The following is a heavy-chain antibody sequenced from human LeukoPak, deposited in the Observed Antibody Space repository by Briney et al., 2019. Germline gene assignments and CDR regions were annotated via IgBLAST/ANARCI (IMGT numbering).Heavy chain of an antibody. D-gene: IGHD5-24*01. CDR1: GYTFTSYY. CDR3: ARDKRVGYYFEY. J-gene: IGHJ4*02. V-gene: IGHV1-46*01. Sequence: ASVKVSCKASGYTFTSYYMHWVRQAPGQGLEWMGIINPSGGSTSYAQKFQGRVTMTRDKSPSTVYMELSSLRSEDTAVYYCARDKRVGYYFEYWGQGTLVTVSS. CDR2: INPSGGST.